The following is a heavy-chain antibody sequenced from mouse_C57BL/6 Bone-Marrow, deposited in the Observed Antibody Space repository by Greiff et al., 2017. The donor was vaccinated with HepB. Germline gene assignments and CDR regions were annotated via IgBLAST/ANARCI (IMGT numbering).Heavy chain of an antibody. D-gene: IGHD1-1*01. Sequence: VQLQQSGTVLARPGASVKMSCKTSGYTFTSYWMHWVKQRPGQGLEWIGAIYPGNSDTSYNQKFKGKAKLTAVTSASTAYMELSSLTNEDSAVYDCTRTTVVADWYFDVWGTGTTVTVSS. V-gene: IGHV1-5*01. J-gene: IGHJ1*03. CDR1: GYTFTSYW. CDR3: TRTTVVADWYFDV. CDR2: IYPGNSDT.